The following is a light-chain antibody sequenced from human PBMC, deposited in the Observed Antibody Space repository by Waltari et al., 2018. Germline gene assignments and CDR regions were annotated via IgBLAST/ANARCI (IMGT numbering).Light chain of an antibody. CDR1: QSISDY. V-gene: IGKV1-39*01. CDR3: QQSHIMQYT. CDR2: AAS. J-gene: IGKJ2*01. Sequence: DIQMTESPSCLSASVGDRVTITCRASQSISDYLNWYQQKPGKAPRLLIFAASRLHSGVPSRFSGSGSGRDFTLTISSLQPEDFASYYCQQSHIMQYTFGQGPRLEI.